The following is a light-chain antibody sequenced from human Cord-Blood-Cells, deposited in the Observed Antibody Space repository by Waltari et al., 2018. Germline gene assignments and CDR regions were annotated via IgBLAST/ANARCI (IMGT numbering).Light chain of an antibody. Sequence: QSALTQPASVSGSPGQSITISCTGTSSDVGCYNLVPWYQQHPGKAPNLMIYEGSKRPSGVSNRFSVSKSGNTASLTISGLQAEDEADYYCCSYAGSSTWVFGGGTKLTVL. V-gene: IGLV2-23*01. CDR3: CSYAGSSTWV. J-gene: IGLJ3*02. CDR2: EGS. CDR1: SSDVGCYNL.